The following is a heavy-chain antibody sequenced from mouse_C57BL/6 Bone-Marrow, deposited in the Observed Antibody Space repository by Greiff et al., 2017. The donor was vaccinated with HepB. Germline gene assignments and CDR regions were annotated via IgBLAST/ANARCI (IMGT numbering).Heavy chain of an antibody. Sequence: ESGPGMVKPSQSLSLTCTVTGYSITSGYDWHWIRHFPGNKLEWMGYISYSGSTNYNPSLKSRISITHDTSKNHFFLKLNSVTTEDTATYYCARREDDGYSFAYWGQGTLVTVSA. CDR1: GYSITSGYD. CDR2: ISYSGST. J-gene: IGHJ3*01. CDR3: ARREDDGYSFAY. D-gene: IGHD2-3*01. V-gene: IGHV3-1*01.